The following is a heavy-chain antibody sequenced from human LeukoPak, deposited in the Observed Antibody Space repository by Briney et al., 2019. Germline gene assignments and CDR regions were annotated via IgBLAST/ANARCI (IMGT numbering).Heavy chain of an antibody. D-gene: IGHD5-12*01. CDR1: GFSFVYYG. CDR2: IAYDGTIQ. J-gene: IGHJ4*02. CDR3: ARGPSGYHNT. Sequence: GRSLRLSCAASGFSFVYYGMHWVRQAPGKGLEWVGVIAYDGTIQYYGDSMKGRFTISRDNSKNTLYLQMNSLRAEDTAVYYCARGPSGYHNTGGQGTLVTVSS. V-gene: IGHV3-30*03.